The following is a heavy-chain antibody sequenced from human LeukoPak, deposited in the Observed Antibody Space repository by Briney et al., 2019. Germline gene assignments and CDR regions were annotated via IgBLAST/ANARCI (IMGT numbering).Heavy chain of an antibody. V-gene: IGHV4-4*07. CDR2: IYSSGTT. J-gene: IGHJ4*02. Sequence: PSETLSLTCTVSGGSISSYYWSWIRQPAGKGLEWIGRIYSSGTTNYNPSLKSRVTMSVDTSKNQFSLKLSSVTAADTAVYYCAGGYCGGGRCRTFYFDYWGQGALVTVSS. CDR1: GGSISSYY. D-gene: IGHD2-15*01. CDR3: AGGYCGGGRCRTFYFDY.